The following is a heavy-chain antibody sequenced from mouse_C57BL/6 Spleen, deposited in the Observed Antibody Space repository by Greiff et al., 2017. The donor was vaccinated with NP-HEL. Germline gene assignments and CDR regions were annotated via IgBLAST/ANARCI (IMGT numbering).Heavy chain of an antibody. V-gene: IGHV14-2*01. CDR1: GFTIKDYY. CDR2: IDPEDGET. Sequence: EVQLQESGAELVKPGASVKLSCTASGFTIKDYYMHWVKQRTEQGLEWIGRIDPEDGETKYAPKFQGKATITADTSSNTAYLQLSSLTSEDTAVDYCARGRSSMDATWFSYWGQGTTLTVSA. CDR3: ARGRSSMDATWFSY. J-gene: IGHJ2*01. D-gene: IGHD2-2*01.